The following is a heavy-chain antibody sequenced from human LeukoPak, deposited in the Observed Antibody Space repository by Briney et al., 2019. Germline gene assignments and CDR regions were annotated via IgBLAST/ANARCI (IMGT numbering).Heavy chain of an antibody. D-gene: IGHD2-15*01. V-gene: IGHV3-9*01. CDR1: GFTFSSNA. J-gene: IGHJ3*02. Sequence: GGSLRLSCEASGFTFSSNAMHWVRQAPGKSLEWVSGISWNSGSIGYADSVKGRFTISRDNAKNSLYLQMNSLRAEDTALYYCAKAVAAYREDAFDIWGQGTMVTVSS. CDR3: AKAVAAYREDAFDI. CDR2: ISWNSGSI.